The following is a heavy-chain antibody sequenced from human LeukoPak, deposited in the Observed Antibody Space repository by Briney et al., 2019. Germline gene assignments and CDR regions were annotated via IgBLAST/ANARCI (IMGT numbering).Heavy chain of an antibody. V-gene: IGHV3-74*01. CDR2: INSDGSST. J-gene: IGHJ5*02. D-gene: IGHD6-19*01. Sequence: GGSLRLSCAASGFTFSTYWMHWVRQVPGKGLLWVSRINSDGSSTSYADSVKGRFTISRDNAKNTLYLQMNSLRAEDTAVYYCVRPYSSGWCNWFDPWGQGTLVTVSS. CDR1: GFTFSTYW. CDR3: VRPYSSGWCNWFDP.